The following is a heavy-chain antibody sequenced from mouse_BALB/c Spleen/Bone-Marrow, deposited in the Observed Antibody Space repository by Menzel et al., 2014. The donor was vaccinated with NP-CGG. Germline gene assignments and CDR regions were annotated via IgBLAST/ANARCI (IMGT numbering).Heavy chain of an antibody. V-gene: IGHV10-1*02. CDR3: VTSTYFDV. Sequence: EVQRVESGGGLVQPKGSLKLSCAASGFTFXTYAMNWVRQAPGKGLEWVARIRSKSNNYATYYADSVKDRFTISRDDSQSMLYLQMNNLKTEDTAMYYCVTSTYFDVWGAGTTVTVSS. D-gene: IGHD6-1*01. CDR1: GFTFXTYA. J-gene: IGHJ1*01. CDR2: IRSKSNNYAT.